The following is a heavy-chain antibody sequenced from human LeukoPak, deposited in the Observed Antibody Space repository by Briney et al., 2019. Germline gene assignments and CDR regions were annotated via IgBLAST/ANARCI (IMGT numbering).Heavy chain of an antibody. CDR2: ISGSGGDT. J-gene: IGHJ4*02. D-gene: IGHD3-22*01. V-gene: IGHV3-23*01. CDR3: AKGSYYDSSGSFYFDY. Sequence: GGSLRLSCAASGFTFSSYAMSWVRQAPGKGLEWVSAISGSGGDTYYADSVKGRFTISRDNSKNTLYLQMSSVRAEDTAVYYCAKGSYYDSSGSFYFDYWGQGTLVTVSS. CDR1: GFTFSSYA.